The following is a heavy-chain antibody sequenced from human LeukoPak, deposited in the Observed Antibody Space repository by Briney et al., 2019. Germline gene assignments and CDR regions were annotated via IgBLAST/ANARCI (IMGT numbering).Heavy chain of an antibody. CDR1: GFTFSSYS. J-gene: IGHJ5*02. CDR3: ARYGSGSYFPPNWFDP. Sequence: GGSLRLSCAASGFTFSSYSMNWVRQAPGKGLEWVSSISSSSSYIYYADSVKGRFTISRDNAKNSLYLQMNSLRAEDTAVHYCARYGSGSYFPPNWFDPWGQGTLVTVSS. D-gene: IGHD3-10*01. V-gene: IGHV3-21*01. CDR2: ISSSSSYI.